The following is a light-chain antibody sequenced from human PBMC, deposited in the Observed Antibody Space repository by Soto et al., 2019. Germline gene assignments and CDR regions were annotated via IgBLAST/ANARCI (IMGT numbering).Light chain of an antibody. CDR2: EAS. J-gene: IGKJ1*01. Sequence: DIQMTQSPSTLSASVGDTVTITCRASQSVSRWLNWYQQNSWKAPRLLIYEASNLEIGVPSRFSGCGSGTEFILTVNSLQPADSATYYCQQFNSKVWTFGQGTKVEI. CDR1: QSVSRW. CDR3: QQFNSKVWT. V-gene: IGKV1-5*01.